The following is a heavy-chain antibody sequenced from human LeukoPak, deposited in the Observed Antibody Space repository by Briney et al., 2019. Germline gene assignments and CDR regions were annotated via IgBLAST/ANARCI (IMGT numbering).Heavy chain of an antibody. V-gene: IGHV4-31*03. CDR1: GGSISSGGYY. J-gene: IGHJ3*02. Sequence: SQTLSLTCTVSGGSISSGGYYWSWIRQHPGKGLEWIGYIYYSGSTYYNPSLKSRVTISVDTSKNQFSLKLSSVTAADTAVYYCARASSHDYGDCRAAFDIWGQGTMVTVSS. CDR2: IYYSGST. D-gene: IGHD4-17*01. CDR3: ARASSHDYGDCRAAFDI.